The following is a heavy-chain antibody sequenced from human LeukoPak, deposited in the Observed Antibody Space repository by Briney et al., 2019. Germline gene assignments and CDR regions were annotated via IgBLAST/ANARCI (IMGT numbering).Heavy chain of an antibody. D-gene: IGHD5-24*01. CDR3: ARERLAGYNPFLDY. CDR1: GASVSSDGYY. V-gene: IGHV4-61*08. Sequence: SETLSLTCTVSGASVSSDGYYWSWIRQPPGKGLEWIGYIYYSGSTNYNPSLKSRVTISVDTSKNQFSLKLSSVTAADTAVYYCARERLAGYNPFLDYWGQGTLVTVSS. CDR2: IYYSGST. J-gene: IGHJ4*02.